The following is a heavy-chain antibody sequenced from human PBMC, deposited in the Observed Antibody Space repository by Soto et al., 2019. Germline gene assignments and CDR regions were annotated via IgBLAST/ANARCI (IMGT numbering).Heavy chain of an antibody. CDR3: AKDLCAYSSGSCYFGN. V-gene: IGHV1-18*04. CDR2: ISAYNGNT. Sequence: ASVKVSCKASGYTFTSYGISWVRQAPGQGLEWMGWISAYNGNTNYAQKLQGRVTMTTDTSTSTAYMELRSLRSDDTAVYYCAKDLCAYSSGSCYFGNWGQGTLVTVSS. J-gene: IGHJ4*02. CDR1: GYTFTSYG. D-gene: IGHD6-19*01.